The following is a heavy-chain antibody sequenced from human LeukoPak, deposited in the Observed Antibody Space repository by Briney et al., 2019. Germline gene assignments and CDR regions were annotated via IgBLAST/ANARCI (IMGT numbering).Heavy chain of an antibody. D-gene: IGHD3-9*01. CDR1: GGSISSYY. V-gene: IGHV4-59*12. CDR2: IYYSGST. J-gene: IGHJ6*02. CDR3: ARETYYDILTGYRHYYYYGMDV. Sequence: SETLSLTCTVSGGSISSYYWSWIRQPPGKGLEWIGYIYYSGSTNYNPSLKSRVTISVDTSKNQFSLKLSSVTAADTAVYYCARETYYDILTGYRHYYYYGMDVWGQGTTVTVSS.